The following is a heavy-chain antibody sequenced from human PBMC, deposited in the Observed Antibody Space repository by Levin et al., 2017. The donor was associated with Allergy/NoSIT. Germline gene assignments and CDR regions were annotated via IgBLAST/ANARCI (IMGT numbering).Heavy chain of an antibody. V-gene: IGHV3-30*18. D-gene: IGHD5-12*01. CDR2: ISYDGSNK. Sequence: GESLKISCAASGFTFSSYGMHWVRQAPGKGLEWVAVISYDGSNKYYADSVKGRFTISRDNSKNTLYLQMNSLRAEDTAVYYCAKSQGGWLRYFDYWGQGTLVTVSS. CDR1: GFTFSSYG. J-gene: IGHJ4*02. CDR3: AKSQGGWLRYFDY.